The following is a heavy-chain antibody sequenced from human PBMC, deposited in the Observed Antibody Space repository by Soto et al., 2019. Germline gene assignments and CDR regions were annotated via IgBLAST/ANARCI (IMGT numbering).Heavy chain of an antibody. D-gene: IGHD5-12*01. CDR3: TRLDILNGYHFDY. CDR1: GFTFSGSA. J-gene: IGHJ4*02. Sequence: GGSLRLSCAASGFTFSGSAMHWVRQASGKGLEWVGRIRSKGNNYATTYAASVKGRFTISRDDSKNTAYLQMSSLKTEDTAVYYCTRLDILNGYHFDYWGQGTQVIVSS. V-gene: IGHV3-73*01. CDR2: IRSKGNNYAT.